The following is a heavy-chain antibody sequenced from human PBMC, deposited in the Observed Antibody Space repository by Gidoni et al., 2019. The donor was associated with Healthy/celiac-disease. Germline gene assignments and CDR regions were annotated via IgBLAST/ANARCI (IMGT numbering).Heavy chain of an antibody. Sequence: QVQLVQSGAEVKKPGASVTVPCKVSGYTLTELSMHWVRQAPGKGLEWMGGFDPEDGETIYAQKFQGRVTMTENTSTDTAYMELSSLRSEDTAVYYCATGLGGATLFDYWGQGTLVTVSS. D-gene: IGHD1-26*01. V-gene: IGHV1-24*01. CDR2: FDPEDGET. CDR1: GYTLTELS. CDR3: ATGLGGATLFDY. J-gene: IGHJ4*02.